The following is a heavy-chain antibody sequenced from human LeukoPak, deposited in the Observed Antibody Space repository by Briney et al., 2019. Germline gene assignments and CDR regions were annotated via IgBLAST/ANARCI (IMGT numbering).Heavy chain of an antibody. V-gene: IGHV4-61*08. J-gene: IGHJ4*02. D-gene: IGHD3-22*01. CDR3: ARVRRNYYDSSGYLDY. CDR1: GGSISSGGYY. Sequence: PSETLSLTCTVSGGSISSGGYYWSWIRQPPGKGLEWIGYIYYSGSTNYNPSLKSRVTISVDTSKNQFSLKLSSVTAADTAVYYCARVRRNYYDSSGYLDYWGQGTLVTVSS. CDR2: IYYSGST.